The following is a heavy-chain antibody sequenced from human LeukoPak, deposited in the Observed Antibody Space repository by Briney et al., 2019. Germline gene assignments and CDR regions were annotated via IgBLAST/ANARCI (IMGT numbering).Heavy chain of an antibody. CDR2: IKQDGSEK. Sequence: GGSLRLSCAASRFTFSSYWMSWLRQAPGKGLEWVANIKQDGSEKYYVDSVKGRFTISRDNAKNSLYLQMNSLRAEDTAVYYCARTRGGYRAYSIGPTLYFDYWGQGTLVTVSS. CDR3: ARTRGGYRAYSIGPTLYFDY. J-gene: IGHJ4*02. CDR1: RFTFSSYW. V-gene: IGHV3-7*01. D-gene: IGHD5-24*01.